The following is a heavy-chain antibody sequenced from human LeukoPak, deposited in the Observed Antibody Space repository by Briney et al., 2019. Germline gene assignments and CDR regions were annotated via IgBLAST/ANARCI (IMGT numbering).Heavy chain of an antibody. CDR3: ATDGAGFDT. CDR2: INIGGTNT. CDR1: GFTFSDYY. J-gene: IGHJ5*02. Sequence: SEGSLRLSCAASGFTFSDYYMSWIRQAPGKGLEWLSYINIGGTNTHYADSVKGRFTISRDNAKKSLYLEMTNLRAEDTAVYYCATDGAGFDTWGQGVLVTVSS. V-gene: IGHV3-11*01.